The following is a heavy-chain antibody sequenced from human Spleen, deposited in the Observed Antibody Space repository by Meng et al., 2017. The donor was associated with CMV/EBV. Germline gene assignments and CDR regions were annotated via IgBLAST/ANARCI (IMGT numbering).Heavy chain of an antibody. V-gene: IGHV3-48*03. CDR1: GFTFDDYA. Sequence: GESLKISCAASGFTFDDYAMHWVRQAPGKGLVWVARIDSDGSTIYYADSVKGRFTISRDNAKNSLYLQMNSLRAEDTAVYYCARYCSSTSCYRNYYYGMDVWGQGTTVTVSS. CDR3: ARYCSSTSCYRNYYYGMDV. J-gene: IGHJ6*02. D-gene: IGHD2-2*01. CDR2: IDSDGSTI.